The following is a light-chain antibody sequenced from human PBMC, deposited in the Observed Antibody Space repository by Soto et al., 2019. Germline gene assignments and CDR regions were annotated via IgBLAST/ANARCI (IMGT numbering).Light chain of an antibody. V-gene: IGKV3-20*01. CDR2: GAS. Sequence: EIVLTQSPGTLSLSPRERAILSCRASQSVSNNYLAWYQQKPGQAPRLLIYGASNRATGIPDRFSGSGSGTDFTLTISRLEPEDFAVYYCQQYGSSGTFGQGTKVEIK. CDR1: QSVSNNY. CDR3: QQYGSSGT. J-gene: IGKJ1*01.